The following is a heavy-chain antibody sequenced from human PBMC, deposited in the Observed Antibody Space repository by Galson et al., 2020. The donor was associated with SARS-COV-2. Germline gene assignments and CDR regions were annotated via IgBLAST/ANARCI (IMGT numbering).Heavy chain of an antibody. V-gene: IGHV3-13*01. D-gene: IGHD2-2*01. CDR1: GFTFSSYD. Sequence: GESLKISCAASGFTFSSYDMHWVRQAKGKGLEWVSAIGTAGDTYYPGSVKGRFTISRENAKNSLYLQMNSLRAGDTAVYYCARADIVVVPAAVGRGYYYYYYMDVWGKGTTVTVSS. J-gene: IGHJ6*03. CDR3: ARADIVVVPAAVGRGYYYYYYMDV. CDR2: IGTAGDT.